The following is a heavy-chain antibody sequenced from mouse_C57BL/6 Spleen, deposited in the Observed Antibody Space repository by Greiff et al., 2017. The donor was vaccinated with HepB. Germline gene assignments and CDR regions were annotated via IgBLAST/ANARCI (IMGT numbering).Heavy chain of an antibody. J-gene: IGHJ4*01. CDR1: GYTFTSYW. CDR3: ARSLGSSYAMDY. D-gene: IGHD1-1*01. Sequence: QVQLKESGTELVKPGASVKLSCKASGYTFTSYWMHWVKQRPGQGLEWIGNINPSNGGTNYNEKFKSKATLTVDKSSSTAYMQLSSLTSEDSAVYYCARSLGSSYAMDYWGQGTSVTVSS. CDR2: INPSNGGT. V-gene: IGHV1-53*01.